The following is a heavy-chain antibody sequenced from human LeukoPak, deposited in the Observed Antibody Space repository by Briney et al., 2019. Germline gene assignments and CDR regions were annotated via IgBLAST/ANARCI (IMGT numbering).Heavy chain of an antibody. CDR3: ARGGNYWPQWWFDP. D-gene: IGHD1-26*01. V-gene: IGHV4-4*07. Sequence: ASETLSLTCTVSGGSISSYYWSWIRQPAGKGLEWIGRIYISGSTNYNPSLKSRVTMSVDTSKNQFSLKLSSVTAADTAVYYCARGGNYWPQWWFDPWGRGTLVSVSS. CDR2: IYISGST. CDR1: GGSISSYY. J-gene: IGHJ5*02.